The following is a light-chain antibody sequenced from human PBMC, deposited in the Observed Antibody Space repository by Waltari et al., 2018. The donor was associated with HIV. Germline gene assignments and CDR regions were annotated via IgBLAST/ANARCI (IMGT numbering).Light chain of an antibody. CDR2: SAS. CDR3: LQHNGFPRT. J-gene: IGKJ1*01. V-gene: IGKV1-17*01. Sequence: DIQMTQSPSSLSASVGDRITITCRASQAIKNFLGWYQQKPGRAPTRLIYSASTLHTGVPARFRGSGSGRVFALSIDGLLPEDIGSYFCLQHNGFPRTFGQGTKIEI. CDR1: QAIKNF.